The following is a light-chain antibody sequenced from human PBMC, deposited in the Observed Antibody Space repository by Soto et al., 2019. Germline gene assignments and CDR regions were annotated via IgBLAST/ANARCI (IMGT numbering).Light chain of an antibody. CDR3: QQYNNWPPAFT. Sequence: EIVLTQSPATLSLSPVERATLSCRASQSVSSYLAWYQQKPGQAPRLLIYGASTRATGIPARFSGSGSGTEFTLTISSLQSEDFAVYYCQQYNNWPPAFTFGGGTKVDIK. CDR2: GAS. V-gene: IGKV3-15*01. J-gene: IGKJ4*01. CDR1: QSVSSY.